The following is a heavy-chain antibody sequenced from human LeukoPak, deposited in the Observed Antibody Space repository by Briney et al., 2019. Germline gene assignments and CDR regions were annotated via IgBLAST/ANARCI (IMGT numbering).Heavy chain of an antibody. Sequence: PEALSVARTDSRGSLSRYYWCWVWPPPRRGVEGVGYVYYSGSTNYNPSLKSQVTISVDTSKNHFSLKLSSVTAADTAVYYCARLYDSSGYYYPFDYWGQGTLVTVSS. D-gene: IGHD3-22*01. J-gene: IGHJ4*02. CDR1: RGSLSRYY. CDR2: VYYSGST. CDR3: ARLYDSSGYYYPFDY. V-gene: IGHV4-59*08.